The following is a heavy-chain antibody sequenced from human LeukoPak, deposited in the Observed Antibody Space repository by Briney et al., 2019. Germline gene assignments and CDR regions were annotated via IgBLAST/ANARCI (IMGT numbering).Heavy chain of an antibody. V-gene: IGHV3-9*01. CDR3: VRQAQEDY. D-gene: IGHD6-25*01. J-gene: IGHJ4*02. CDR1: GFTFDDYA. CDR2: ISWNSGSI. Sequence: GRSLRLSCAASGFTFDDYAMHWVRQAPGKGLEWVSGISWNSGSIGYADSVKGRFTISRDNAKNSLYLQMNSLRVEDSAMYYCVRQAQEDYWGQGTPVTVSA.